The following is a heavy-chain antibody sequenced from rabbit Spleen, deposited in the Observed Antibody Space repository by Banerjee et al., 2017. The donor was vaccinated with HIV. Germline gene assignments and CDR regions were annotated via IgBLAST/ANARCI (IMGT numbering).Heavy chain of an antibody. CDR1: GFSLSNNYV. D-gene: IGHD2-1*01. J-gene: IGHJ5*01. V-gene: IGHV1S40*01. Sequence: QSLQESGGGLFQPGGSLALTCKVSGFSLSNNYVMCWVRQAPGKGLEWIACIVIGSTNRTYYASWAKGRFTISKTSSTTVTLQMTSLTVADTATYFCARLNGAFGGDYVWGWLDLWGPGTLVTVS. CDR2: IVIGSTNRT. CDR3: ARLNGAFGGDYVWGWLDL.